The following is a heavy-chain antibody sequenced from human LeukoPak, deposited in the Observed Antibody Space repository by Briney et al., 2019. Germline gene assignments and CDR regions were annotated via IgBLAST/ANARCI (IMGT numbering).Heavy chain of an antibody. J-gene: IGHJ4*02. V-gene: IGHV3-30*03. CDR1: GXTFSSYG. Sequence: GRSLRLSCAASGXTFSSYGMHWVRQAPGKGLEWVATISHDGSNKYYADSVKGRFTISRDNSKNTLYLQMNSLRAEDTAVYYCAAGCYFGDYWGQGTLVTVSS. CDR3: AAGCYFGDY. D-gene: IGHD3-22*01. CDR2: ISHDGSNK.